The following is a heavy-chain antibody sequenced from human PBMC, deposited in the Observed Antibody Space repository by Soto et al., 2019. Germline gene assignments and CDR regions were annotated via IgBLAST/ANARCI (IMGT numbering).Heavy chain of an antibody. CDR2: ISYDGSNK. V-gene: IGHV3-30-3*01. J-gene: IGHJ4*02. Sequence: PGGSLRLSCAASGFTFSSYAMHWVRQAPGKGLEWVAVISYDGSNKYYADSVKGRFTISRDNSKNTLYLQMNSLRAEDTAVYYCARGLRFLEWLSFVDYWGQGTLVTVSS. CDR3: ARGLRFLEWLSFVDY. CDR1: GFTFSSYA. D-gene: IGHD3-3*01.